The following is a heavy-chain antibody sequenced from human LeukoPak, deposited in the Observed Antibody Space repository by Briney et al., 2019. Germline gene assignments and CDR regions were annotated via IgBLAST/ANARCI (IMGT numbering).Heavy chain of an antibody. J-gene: IGHJ4*02. Sequence: SETLSLTCTVSGGSISSYYWSWIRQPPGKGLEWIGNIYYSGSTNYNPSLKSRVTISVDTSKNQFSLKLSSVTAADTAVYYCARLALQEVGATQTYYLDYWGQGTLVTVSS. CDR2: IYYSGST. V-gene: IGHV4-59*01. D-gene: IGHD1-26*01. CDR1: GGSISSYY. CDR3: ARLALQEVGATQTYYLDY.